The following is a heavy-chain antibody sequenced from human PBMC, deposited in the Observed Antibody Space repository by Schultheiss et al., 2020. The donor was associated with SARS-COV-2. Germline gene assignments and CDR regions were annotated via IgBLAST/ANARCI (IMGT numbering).Heavy chain of an antibody. CDR2: IYYSGST. V-gene: IGHV4-59*01. J-gene: IGHJ6*02. CDR3: ARGLFTMVRGVPTNGMDV. Sequence: SQTLSLTCAVYGGSFSGYYWSWIRQPPGKGLEWIGSIYYSGSTNYNPSLKSRVTISVDTSKNQFSLKLSSVTAADTAVYYCARGLFTMVRGVPTNGMDVWGQGTTVTVSS. D-gene: IGHD3-10*01. CDR1: GGSFSGYY.